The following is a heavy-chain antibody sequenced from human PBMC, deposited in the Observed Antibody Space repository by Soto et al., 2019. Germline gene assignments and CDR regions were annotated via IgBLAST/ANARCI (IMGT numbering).Heavy chain of an antibody. V-gene: IGHV4-59*01. CDR2: VYYTGST. Sequence: PSETLSLTCSVSGGSISGSYWSWIRQSPGKGLEWLGYVYYTGSTNYSPSLRSRDSSSVDTSKNEFSLRLSSVTAADTAVYFCARSAAAPAPPFASWGQGTQVTVPS. D-gene: IGHD2-15*01. J-gene: IGHJ4*02. CDR1: GGSISGSY. CDR3: ARSAAAPAPPFAS.